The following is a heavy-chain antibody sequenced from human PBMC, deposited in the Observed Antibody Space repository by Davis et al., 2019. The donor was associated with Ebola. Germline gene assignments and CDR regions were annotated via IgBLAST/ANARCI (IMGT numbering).Heavy chain of an antibody. J-gene: IGHJ5*02. CDR3: ARYSSSWSYYNWFDP. Sequence: PSETLSLTCTVSGGSISSYYWSWIRQPAGKGLEWIGRIYTSGSTNYNPSLKSRVTMSVDTSKNQFSLKLSSVAAADTAVYYCARYSSSWSYYNWFDPWGQGTLVTVSS. CDR1: GGSISSYY. CDR2: IYTSGST. V-gene: IGHV4-4*07. D-gene: IGHD6-13*01.